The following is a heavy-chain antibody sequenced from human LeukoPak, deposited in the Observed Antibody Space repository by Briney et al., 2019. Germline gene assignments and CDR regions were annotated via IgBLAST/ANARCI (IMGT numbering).Heavy chain of an antibody. D-gene: IGHD2-15*01. Sequence: GESLKISCKGSGYSFTNYWIGWVRQMPGKGLEWMGIIYPGDSDTRYSPSFQGQVTISADKSISAAYLQWSSLKASDTAMYYCARRLVVAATGHFDYWGQGTLVTVSS. CDR1: GYSFTNYW. CDR2: IYPGDSDT. J-gene: IGHJ4*02. V-gene: IGHV5-51*01. CDR3: ARRLVVAATGHFDY.